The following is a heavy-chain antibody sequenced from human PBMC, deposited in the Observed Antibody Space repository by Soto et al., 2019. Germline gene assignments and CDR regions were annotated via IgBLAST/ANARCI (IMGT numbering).Heavy chain of an antibody. V-gene: IGHV1-69*13. CDR1: GGTFSSYA. CDR2: IIPIFGTA. CDR3: ARGVIVVVPAATPYYYYYGMDV. D-gene: IGHD2-2*01. Sequence: SVKVSCKASGGTFSSYAISWVRQSPGQGLEWMGGIIPIFGTANYAQKFQGRVTITADESTSTAYMELSSLRSEDTAVYYCARGVIVVVPAATPYYYYYGMDVWGQGTTVTVSS. J-gene: IGHJ6*02.